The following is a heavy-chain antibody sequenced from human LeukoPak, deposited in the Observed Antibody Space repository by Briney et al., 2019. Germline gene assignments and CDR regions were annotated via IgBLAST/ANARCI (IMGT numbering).Heavy chain of an antibody. D-gene: IGHD3-22*01. CDR2: IYHSGST. Sequence: SQTLSLTCAVSGGSISSGGYSWSWLRQPPGKGLEWIGYIYHSGSTYYNPSLKNRVTISVDRSKNQFSLKLSSVTAADTAVYYCARALPYYYDSSGYYYVSAFDIWGQGTMVTVSS. V-gene: IGHV4-30-2*01. CDR1: GGSISSGGYS. J-gene: IGHJ3*02. CDR3: ARALPYYYDSSGYYYVSAFDI.